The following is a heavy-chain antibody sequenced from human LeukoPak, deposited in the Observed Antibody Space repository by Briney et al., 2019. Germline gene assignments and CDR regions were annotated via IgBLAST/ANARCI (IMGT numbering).Heavy chain of an antibody. CDR2: AGWAGGTT. CDR1: GFNFDRYT. Sequence: GGSLRLSCATSGFNFDRYTIHWVRPAPGKGLEWVSLAGWAGGTTFYSDSVRGRFTISRDSGRKSVYLQMNSLTTDDTAFYFCAKELDTMFFDYWGQGALVTVSS. J-gene: IGHJ4*02. D-gene: IGHD3-10*02. CDR3: AKELDTMFFDY. V-gene: IGHV3-43*01.